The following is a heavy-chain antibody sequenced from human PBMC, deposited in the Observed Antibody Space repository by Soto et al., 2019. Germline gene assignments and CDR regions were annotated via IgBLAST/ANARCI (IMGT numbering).Heavy chain of an antibody. CDR1: GGSISSYY. V-gene: IGHV4-59*01. CDR2: IYYSGRT. Sequence: PSETLSLTCTVSGGSISSYYWSWIRQPPGKGLVWIGYIYYSGRTNYNPSLKSRVTISVDTSKNQYSLKLSSVTAADTAVYYCAGGYDPEIDLGHFDYWGQGTLVTVSS. D-gene: IGHD6-13*01. J-gene: IGHJ4*02. CDR3: AGGYDPEIDLGHFDY.